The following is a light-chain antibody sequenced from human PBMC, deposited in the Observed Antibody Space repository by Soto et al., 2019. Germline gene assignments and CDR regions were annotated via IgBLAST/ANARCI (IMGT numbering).Light chain of an antibody. J-gene: IGLJ2*01. CDR1: SSDVGGYNY. CDR2: DVS. CDR3: SSYTSSSTLAV. Sequence: QSALTQPASVSGSPGQSITISCTGTSSDVGGYNYVSWYQQHPGKAPKLMIYDVSNRPSGVSNRFSGSKSGNTASLTISGLQAEDEADYYCSSYTSSSTLAVFGGGTKLPVL. V-gene: IGLV2-14*01.